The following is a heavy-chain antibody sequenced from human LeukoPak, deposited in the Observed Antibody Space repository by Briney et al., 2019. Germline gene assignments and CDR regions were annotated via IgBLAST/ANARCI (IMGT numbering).Heavy chain of an antibody. Sequence: PSETLSLTCTVSGGSISSYYWSWIWQPPGKGLEWIAYIYYSGSTNYNPSLKSRVTISVDTSRNQFSLKLSSVTAADTAVYYCARSWGVSTTVVTPGFAFDIWGQGTMVTVSS. V-gene: IGHV4-59*01. D-gene: IGHD4-23*01. CDR1: GGSISSYY. CDR2: IYYSGST. CDR3: ARSWGVSTTVVTPGFAFDI. J-gene: IGHJ3*02.